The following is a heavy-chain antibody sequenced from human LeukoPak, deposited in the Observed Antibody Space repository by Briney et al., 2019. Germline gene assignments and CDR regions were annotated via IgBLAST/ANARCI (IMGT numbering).Heavy chain of an antibody. CDR1: GYSISSGYY. D-gene: IGHD3-22*01. CDR3: AREEYYYDSSGLSDY. Sequence: PSETLSLTCTVSGYSISSGYYWGWIRQPPGKGLEWIGSIYHSGSTYYNPSLKSRVTISVDTSKNQFSLKLSSVTAADTAVYYCAREEYYYDSSGLSDYWGQGTLVTVSS. V-gene: IGHV4-38-2*02. CDR2: IYHSGST. J-gene: IGHJ4*02.